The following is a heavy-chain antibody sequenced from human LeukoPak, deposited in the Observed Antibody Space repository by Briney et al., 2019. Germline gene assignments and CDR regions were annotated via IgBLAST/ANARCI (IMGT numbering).Heavy chain of an antibody. Sequence: PSETLSLTCTVSGGSISSISYYWGWIRQPPGKGLEWIGSIYYSGSTYYNPSLKSRVTISVDTSKNQFSLKLSSVTAADTAVYYCARGPYGDYVWQYNWFDPWGQGTLVTVSS. V-gene: IGHV4-39*01. CDR3: ARGPYGDYVWQYNWFDP. CDR2: IYYSGST. D-gene: IGHD4-17*01. J-gene: IGHJ5*02. CDR1: GGSISSISYY.